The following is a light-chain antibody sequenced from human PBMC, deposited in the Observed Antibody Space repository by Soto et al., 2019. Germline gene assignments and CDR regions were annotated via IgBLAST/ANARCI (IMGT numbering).Light chain of an antibody. CDR1: QTISRY. Sequence: DIQMTQSPSSLSASVGDRVTVTCRASQTISRYLNWYQQNPGKAPKLLIYAASSLQSGVPSRFSGSGSGTDFTLTISSLQPEDFATYYCQQANNFPLTFGGGTNVEIK. CDR3: QQANNFPLT. V-gene: IGKV1-39*01. CDR2: AAS. J-gene: IGKJ4*01.